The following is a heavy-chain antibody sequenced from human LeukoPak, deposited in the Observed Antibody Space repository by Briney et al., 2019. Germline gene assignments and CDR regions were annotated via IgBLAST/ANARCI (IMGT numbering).Heavy chain of an antibody. J-gene: IGHJ2*01. V-gene: IGHV3-30*18. CDR3: AKGRATAGGTSSWSFDF. CDR1: GFSFSTSA. Sequence: PGRSLRLSCAASGFSFSTSAMHWVRQAPGKGLEWAAWIKANGGDQDYAASVKGRFTISRDNAKDTLYLQMNSLRVEDTAVYYFAKGRATAGGTSSWSFDFRGRGILITVSS. D-gene: IGHD6-13*01. CDR2: IKANGGDQ.